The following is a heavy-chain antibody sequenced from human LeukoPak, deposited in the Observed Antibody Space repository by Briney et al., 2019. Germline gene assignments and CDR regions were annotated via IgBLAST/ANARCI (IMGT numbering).Heavy chain of an antibody. CDR2: IKSKTDGGTT. CDR1: GFTFSNAW. Sequence: GGSLRLSCAASGFTFSNAWMSWVRQAPGKGLEWVGRIKSKTDGGTTDYAAPVKGRFTISRDDSKNTLYLQMNSLKTEDTAVYYCTTDFIGETYYYDSSGYLFDYWGQGTLVTVSS. D-gene: IGHD3-22*01. V-gene: IGHV3-15*01. J-gene: IGHJ4*02. CDR3: TTDFIGETYYYDSSGYLFDY.